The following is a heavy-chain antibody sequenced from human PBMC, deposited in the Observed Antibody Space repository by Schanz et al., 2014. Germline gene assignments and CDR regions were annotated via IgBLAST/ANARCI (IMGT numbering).Heavy chain of an antibody. CDR3: ARVGRNSYGFTSRFDA. J-gene: IGHJ5*02. CDR2: IYYRGNT. V-gene: IGHV4-31*03. Sequence: QLQLQESGPGLVEPSQTLSLTCTVSGDSISSAYWSWIRQHPGKGLEWIGFIYYRGNTYYNPSLKSRVSISLDPSKTQFFLNLNSLTAADTAVYYCARVGRNSYGFTSRFDAWGQGTLVAVSS. D-gene: IGHD3-16*01. CDR1: GDSISSAY.